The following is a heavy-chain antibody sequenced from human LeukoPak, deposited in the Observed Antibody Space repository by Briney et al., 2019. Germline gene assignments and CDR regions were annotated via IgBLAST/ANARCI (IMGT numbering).Heavy chain of an antibody. V-gene: IGHV3-23*01. CDR1: GFTFSSYA. CDR2: ISGSGGST. D-gene: IGHD3-22*01. J-gene: IGHJ4*02. Sequence: GGSLRLSCAASGFTFSSYAMSWVRQAPGKGLEWVSAISGSGGSTYYADSVKGRFTISRDNSKNTLYLQMNSLRAEDTAVYYCAKVWGNYYDSSGYYSDYWGQGTLVTVSS. CDR3: AKVWGNYYDSSGYYSDY.